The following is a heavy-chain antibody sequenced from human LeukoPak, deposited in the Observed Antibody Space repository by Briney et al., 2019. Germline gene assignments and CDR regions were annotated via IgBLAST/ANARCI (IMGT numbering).Heavy chain of an antibody. V-gene: IGHV1-46*01. CDR3: ARELGSGGYFDY. CDR1: GYTFTRYY. J-gene: IGHJ4*02. Sequence: GASVKVSCKASGYTFTRYYIHWVRQAPGQGLEWMGIINPSGGSTSYAQKFQGRATMTRDTSTSTVYMGLSSLRSEDTAVYYCARELGSGGYFDYWGQGTLVTVSS. CDR2: INPSGGST. D-gene: IGHD3-16*01.